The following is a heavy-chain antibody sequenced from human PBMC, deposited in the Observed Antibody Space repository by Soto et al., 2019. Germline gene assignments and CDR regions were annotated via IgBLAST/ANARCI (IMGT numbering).Heavy chain of an antibody. D-gene: IGHD6-13*01. CDR3: ARDVSPGSSSLYLDAFDI. Sequence: EVQLVESGGGLVQPGGSLRLSCVASGFSFGSSWMTWVRQAPGKGLEWVANIKKDGSQISYLDSVRGRFTISRDNAKNSLYLQMNIMRAEDTPMYSCARDVSPGSSSLYLDAFDIWGQRTMVTVSS. CDR1: GFSFGSSW. J-gene: IGHJ3*02. CDR2: IKKDGSQI. V-gene: IGHV3-7*05.